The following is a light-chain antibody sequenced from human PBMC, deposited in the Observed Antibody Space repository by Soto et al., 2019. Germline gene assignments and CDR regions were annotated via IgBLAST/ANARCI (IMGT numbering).Light chain of an antibody. CDR1: SGHSSYI. V-gene: IGLV4-60*02. J-gene: IGLJ1*01. CDR2: LEGSGSY. CDR3: ETWDSNTRV. Sequence: QLVLTQSSSASASLGSSVKLTCTLSSGHSSYIIAWHQQQPGKAPRYLMKLEGSGSYNKGSGVPDRFSGSSSGADRYLTISNLQFEDVADYYCETWDSNTRVFGTGTKLT.